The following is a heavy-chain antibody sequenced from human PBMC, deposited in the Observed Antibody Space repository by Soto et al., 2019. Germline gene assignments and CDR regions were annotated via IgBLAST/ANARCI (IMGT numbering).Heavy chain of an antibody. V-gene: IGHV2-70*01. D-gene: IGHD6-25*01. CDR3: ARSIHTGYSSGWPDY. CDR1: GLSLSTSGMC. J-gene: IGHJ4*02. Sequence: SGPTLVNPTQTLKLTCTFSGLSLSTSGMCVSWIRQPPGKALEWLALIDWEDDNYYSTSLKTRRTICKDTSKSQVVLTMTKMDPVDTATYYCARSIHTGYSSGWPDYWGQGTLVTVS. CDR2: IDWEDDN.